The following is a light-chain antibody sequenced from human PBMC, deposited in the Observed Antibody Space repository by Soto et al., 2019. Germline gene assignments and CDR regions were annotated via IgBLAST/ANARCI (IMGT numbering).Light chain of an antibody. J-gene: IGLJ2*01. Sequence: QAVVTQEPALTVSPGGTVTLTCASSAGAVTSAYYTNWLQQKNGQAPRALIYSTSEKHSWTPARFSGSLRGGKAALTLSAAHPEDEADYYRLLYYCGAQELFGGGTKLTVL. V-gene: IGLV7-43*01. CDR3: LLYYCGAQEL. CDR2: STS. CDR1: AGAVTSAYY.